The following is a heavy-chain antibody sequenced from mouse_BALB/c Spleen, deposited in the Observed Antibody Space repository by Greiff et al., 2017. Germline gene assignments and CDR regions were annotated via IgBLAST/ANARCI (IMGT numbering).Heavy chain of an antibody. J-gene: IGHJ2*01. D-gene: IGHD2-1*01. CDR2: IDTSDSYT. CDR3: ARNGNYVRSYFDY. V-gene: IGHV1-69*01. Sequence: QVHVKQPGAELVMPGASVKMSCKASGYTFTDYWMHWVKQRPGQGLEWIGAIDTSDSYTSYNQKFKGKATLTVDESSSTAYMQLSSLTSEDSAVYYCARNGNYVRSYFDYWGQGTTLTVSS. CDR1: GYTFTDYW.